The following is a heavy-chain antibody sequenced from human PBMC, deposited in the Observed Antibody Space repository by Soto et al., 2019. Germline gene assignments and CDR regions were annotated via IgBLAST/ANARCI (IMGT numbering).Heavy chain of an antibody. CDR2: ISYDGSNK. V-gene: IGHV3-30-3*01. CDR1: GFTFSSYA. Sequence: GGSLRLSCAASGFTFSSYAMHWVRQAPGKGLEWVAVISYDGSNKYYADSVKGRFTISRDNSKNTLYLQMNGLRAEDTAVYYCARDHQTYVWGSYRPGGDWGQGTLVTVSS. CDR3: ARDHQTYVWGSYRPGGD. J-gene: IGHJ4*02. D-gene: IGHD3-16*02.